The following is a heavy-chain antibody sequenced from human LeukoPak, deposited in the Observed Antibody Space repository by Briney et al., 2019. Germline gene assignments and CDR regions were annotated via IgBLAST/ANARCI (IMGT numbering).Heavy chain of an antibody. D-gene: IGHD3-10*01. CDR3: ARVILWFGEVVGYMDV. CDR2: VIPIFGTA. V-gene: IGHV1-69*13. Sequence: ASVKVSCKASGGTFSSYAISCVRQAPGQGLEWMGAVIPIFGTANYAQKFQGRGTITADESTSTAYMELSSRRSEDTAVYYGARVILWFGEVVGYMDVWGKGTTVTVSS. J-gene: IGHJ6*03. CDR1: GGTFSSYA.